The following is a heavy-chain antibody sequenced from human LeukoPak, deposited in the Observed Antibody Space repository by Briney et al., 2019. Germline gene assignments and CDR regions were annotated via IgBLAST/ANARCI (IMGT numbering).Heavy chain of an antibody. CDR2: IYYSGST. V-gene: IGHV4-30-4*01. Sequence: SQTLSLTCTVSGGSISSGDYYWSWIRQPPGKGLEWIGYIYYSGSTYYNPSLKSRVTISVDTSKNQFSLKLSSVTAADTAVYYCARGDDILTGYVYDYWGQGTLSPSPQ. CDR3: ARGDDILTGYVYDY. CDR1: GGSISSGDYY. J-gene: IGHJ4*02. D-gene: IGHD3-9*01.